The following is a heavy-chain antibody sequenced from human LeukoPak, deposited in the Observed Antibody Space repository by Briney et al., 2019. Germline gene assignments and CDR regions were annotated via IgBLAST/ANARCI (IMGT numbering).Heavy chain of an antibody. Sequence: SVKVSCKASGFTFTSSAVQWVRQARGQRLEWIGWIVVGSGNTNYAQKFQERVTITRDMSTSTAYMELSSLRSEDTAVYYCAADPPHYYGSSYGMDVWGQGTRSPSP. CDR1: GFTFTSSA. CDR2: IVVGSGNT. D-gene: IGHD3-10*01. V-gene: IGHV1-58*01. CDR3: AADPPHYYGSSYGMDV. J-gene: IGHJ6*02.